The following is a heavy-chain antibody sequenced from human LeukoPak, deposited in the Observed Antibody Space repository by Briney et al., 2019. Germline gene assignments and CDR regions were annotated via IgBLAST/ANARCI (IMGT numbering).Heavy chain of an antibody. Sequence: GASVKVSCKASGYTFTTYAMNWVRQAPGQGLEWMGWINTNTGNSTYAQGFTGRFVFSLDTSVSTAYLQISSLKAEDTAVYYCASSYCSGGHCYPQQTVYYFDFWGQGTLVTVSS. CDR3: ASSYCSGGHCYPQQTVYYFDF. CDR1: GYTFTTYA. CDR2: INTNTGNS. V-gene: IGHV7-4-1*02. J-gene: IGHJ4*02. D-gene: IGHD2-15*01.